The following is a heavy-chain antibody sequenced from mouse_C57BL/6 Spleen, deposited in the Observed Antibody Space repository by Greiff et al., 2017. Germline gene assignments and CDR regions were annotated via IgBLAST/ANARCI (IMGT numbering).Heavy chain of an antibody. CDR3: AREGLYYGNYFWFAY. V-gene: IGHV1-26*01. J-gene: IGHJ3*01. CDR2: INPNNGGT. CDR1: GYTFTDYY. Sequence: EVQLQQSGPELVKPGASVKISCKASGYTFTDYYMNWVKQSHGKSLEWIGDINPNNGGTSYNQKFKGKATLTVDKSSSTAYMELRSLTSEDSAVYYCAREGLYYGNYFWFAYWGQGTLVTVSA. D-gene: IGHD2-1*01.